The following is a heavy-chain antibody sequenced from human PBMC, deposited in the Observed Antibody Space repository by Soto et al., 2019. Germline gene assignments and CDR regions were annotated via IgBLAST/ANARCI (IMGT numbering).Heavy chain of an antibody. CDR3: TLGSWSAETFDI. J-gene: IGHJ3*02. V-gene: IGHV1-18*01. CDR2: ISAYNGNT. Sequence: ASVKVSCKASGYTFTSYGISWVRQAPGQGLEWMGWISAYNGNTNYAQRFQGRVTITADKSTSTAYLELSSLRSEDTAVYYCTLGSWSAETFDIWGRGTMVTVSS. D-gene: IGHD6-13*01. CDR1: GYTFTSYG.